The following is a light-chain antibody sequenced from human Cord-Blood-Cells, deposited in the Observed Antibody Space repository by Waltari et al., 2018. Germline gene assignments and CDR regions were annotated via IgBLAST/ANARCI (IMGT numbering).Light chain of an antibody. V-gene: IGLV1-47*01. CDR2: RNN. CDR3: AAWDDSLSGWV. CDR1: SSNIGSNY. Sequence: QSVLTQPPSASGTPGQRVTISCSGSSSNIGSNYVYWYQQLPGTATKLLIYRNNQRPSGGPDRFSGSKSGTSASLAISGLRSEDEADYYCAAWDDSLSGWVFGGGTKLTVL. J-gene: IGLJ3*02.